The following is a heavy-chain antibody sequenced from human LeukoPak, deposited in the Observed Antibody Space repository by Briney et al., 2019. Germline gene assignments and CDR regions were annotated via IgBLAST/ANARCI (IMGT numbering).Heavy chain of an antibody. CDR2: INHSGST. CDR1: GGXFSGYY. Sequence: SETLSLTCAVYGGXFSGYYCSWIRQPPGKGLEWIGEINHSGSTNYNPSLKSRVTISVDTSKNQFSLKLSSVTAADTAVYYCARAWGYCSSSSCYGTYYYGMDVWGQGTTVTVSS. J-gene: IGHJ6*02. D-gene: IGHD2-2*01. CDR3: ARAWGYCSSSSCYGTYYYGMDV. V-gene: IGHV4-34*01.